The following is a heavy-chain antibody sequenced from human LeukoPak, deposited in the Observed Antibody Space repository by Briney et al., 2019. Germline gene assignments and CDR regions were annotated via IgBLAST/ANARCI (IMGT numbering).Heavy chain of an antibody. V-gene: IGHV3-30*02. J-gene: IGHJ4*02. Sequence: TGGSLRLSCAASGFTFSSYGMHWVRQAPGKGLERVAFIHFDGSTKYSGDSVKGRFTVSRDNSKNTLYLQMNSLRPEDTAVYYCAKDQCTRTSCDGYPGHWGQGTLVTVSS. CDR3: AKDQCTRTSCDGYPGH. CDR1: GFTFSSYG. D-gene: IGHD2-2*01. CDR2: IHFDGSTK.